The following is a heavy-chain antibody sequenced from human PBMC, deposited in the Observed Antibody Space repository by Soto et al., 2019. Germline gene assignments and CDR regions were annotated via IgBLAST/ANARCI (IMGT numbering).Heavy chain of an antibody. Sequence: AASVKVSCKASGYTFTSYAMHWVRQAPGQRLEWMGWINAGNGNTKYSQKFQGRVTITRDTSASTAYMELSSLRSEDTAVYYCARDIRSYYDDWFDPWGQGTLVTVSS. D-gene: IGHD1-26*01. J-gene: IGHJ5*02. V-gene: IGHV1-3*01. CDR1: GYTFTSYA. CDR2: INAGNGNT. CDR3: ARDIRSYYDDWFDP.